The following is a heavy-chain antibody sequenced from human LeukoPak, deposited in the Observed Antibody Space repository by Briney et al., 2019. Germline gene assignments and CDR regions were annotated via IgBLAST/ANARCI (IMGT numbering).Heavy chain of an antibody. D-gene: IGHD6-13*01. J-gene: IGHJ4*02. Sequence: PGRSLRLSCAASGFTFSSYAMHWVRQAPGKGLEWVAVISYDGSNKYYADSVKGRFTISRDNSKNTLYLQMNSLRAEDTAVYYCAREGGSSWPFDYWGQGTLVTVSS. CDR1: GFTFSSYA. CDR2: ISYDGSNK. V-gene: IGHV3-30*01. CDR3: AREGGSSWPFDY.